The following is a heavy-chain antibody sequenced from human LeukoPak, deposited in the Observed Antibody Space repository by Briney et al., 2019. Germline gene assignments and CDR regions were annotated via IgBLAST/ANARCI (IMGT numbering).Heavy chain of an antibody. D-gene: IGHD3-22*01. CDR2: ISGSGGST. CDR3: AKDSYYYDSSGYYVND. Sequence: GGSLRLSCAASGFTFSSYAMSWVRQAPGKGLEWVSAISGSGGSTYFADSVKGRFTISRDNSKNTLYLQMNSLRAEDTAVYYCAKDSYYYDSSGYYVNDWGQGTLVTVSS. V-gene: IGHV3-23*01. CDR1: GFTFSSYA. J-gene: IGHJ4*02.